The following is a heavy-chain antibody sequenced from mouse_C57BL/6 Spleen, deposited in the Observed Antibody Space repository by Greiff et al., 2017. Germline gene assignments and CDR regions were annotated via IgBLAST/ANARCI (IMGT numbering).Heavy chain of an antibody. CDR1: GYTFTSYW. D-gene: IGHD2-4*01. CDR2: IDPSDSYT. Sequence: QVQLQQPGAELVMPGASVKLSCKASGYTFTSYWMHWVKQRPGQGLEWIGEIDPSDSYTNYNQKFKGKSPLTVDKSSSTAYMQLSSLTSEDSAVYYCARDYYDYDGRGFAYWGQGTLVTVSA. CDR3: ARDYYDYDGRGFAY. J-gene: IGHJ3*01. V-gene: IGHV1-69*01.